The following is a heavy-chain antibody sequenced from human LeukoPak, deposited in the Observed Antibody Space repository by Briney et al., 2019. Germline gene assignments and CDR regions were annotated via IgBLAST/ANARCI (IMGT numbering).Heavy chain of an antibody. CDR2: IYTSGST. Sequence: PSETLSLTCTVSGGSISSYYWSWIRQPAGKGLEWIGRIYTSGSTNYNPSLKSRVTMSVDTSKSQFSLKLSSVTAADTAVYYCARVAVCSGGSCYYFDYWGQGTLVTVSS. CDR3: ARVAVCSGGSCYYFDY. J-gene: IGHJ4*02. CDR1: GGSISSYY. V-gene: IGHV4-4*07. D-gene: IGHD2-15*01.